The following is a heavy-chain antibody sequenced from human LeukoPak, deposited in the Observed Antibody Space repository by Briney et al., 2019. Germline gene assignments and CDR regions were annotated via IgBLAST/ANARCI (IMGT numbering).Heavy chain of an antibody. CDR3: AKDYDY. Sequence: GGPLRLSCAASGFTFSSYWMNWVRQAPGKGLEWVANIKHDGSEKYYVDSVKGRFTISRDNAKNSLYLQMNSLRADDTAVYYCAKDYDYWGQGTLVTVSS. CDR2: IKHDGSEK. J-gene: IGHJ4*02. V-gene: IGHV3-7*04. CDR1: GFTFSSYW.